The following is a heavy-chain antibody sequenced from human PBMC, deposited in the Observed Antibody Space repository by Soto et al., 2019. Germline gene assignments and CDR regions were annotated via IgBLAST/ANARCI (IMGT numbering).Heavy chain of an antibody. Sequence: GGSKRLSCTASGFNFSNYYRHWVRQATDKGLEWVAAISYDGSNKYYADSVKGRFTISRDNSKNTLYLQLNSLRAEDTAVYYCAKTFDPWGQGTLVTVSS. CDR2: ISYDGSNK. J-gene: IGHJ5*02. V-gene: IGHV3-30-3*02. CDR3: AKTFDP. CDR1: GFNFSNYY.